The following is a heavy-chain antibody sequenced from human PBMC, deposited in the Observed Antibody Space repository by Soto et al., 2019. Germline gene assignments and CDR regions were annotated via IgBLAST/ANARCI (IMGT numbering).Heavy chain of an antibody. D-gene: IGHD3-22*01. Sequence: QVQLVESGGGVVQPGRSLRLSCAASGFTFSNYAMHWVRQAPGKGLEWVAVISYDGSNKYYADSVKGRFTISRDNSKNTLCLQMNSLRAEDTAVYYCAREPAYYYDSSGYSGPFGYWGQGTLVTVSS. J-gene: IGHJ4*02. V-gene: IGHV3-30-3*01. CDR3: AREPAYYYDSSGYSGPFGY. CDR2: ISYDGSNK. CDR1: GFTFSNYA.